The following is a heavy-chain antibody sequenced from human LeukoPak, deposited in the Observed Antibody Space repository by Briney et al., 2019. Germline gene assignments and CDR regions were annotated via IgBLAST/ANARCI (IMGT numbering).Heavy chain of an antibody. CDR3: ARTSDFWSGLFHFDH. V-gene: IGHV4-59*01. J-gene: IGHJ4*02. CDR2: IHDIGST. Sequence: PSETLSLTCTVSGASISSYYWSWIRQPPGKGLEWVAYIHDIGSTNYNASLKSRVTMSVDKPNNQFSLNLTSVTPADTAVYYCARTSDFWSGLFHFDHWGQGTLVSVSS. CDR1: GASISSYY. D-gene: IGHD3-3*01.